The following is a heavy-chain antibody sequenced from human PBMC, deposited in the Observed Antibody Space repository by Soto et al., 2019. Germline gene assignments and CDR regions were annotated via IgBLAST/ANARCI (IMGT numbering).Heavy chain of an antibody. CDR3: ARQLYDSDTGPNFQYYFDS. Sequence: GESLKISCEASGYMFPIYHISWVRQMPGKGLEWVGKIDPSDSRTMYRPSSRARITISVDKSINTAYLEWGRLKASDTAMYYCARQLYDSDTGPNFQYYFDSWGQGTPVTVSS. D-gene: IGHD3-22*01. CDR1: GYMFPIYH. V-gene: IGHV5-10-1*01. J-gene: IGHJ4*02. CDR2: IDPSDSRT.